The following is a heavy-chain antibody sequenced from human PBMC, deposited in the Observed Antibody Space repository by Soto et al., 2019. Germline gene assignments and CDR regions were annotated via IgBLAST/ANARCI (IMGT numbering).Heavy chain of an antibody. CDR3: ARERWGGVVSDLDAFDI. CDR2: IYYSGST. D-gene: IGHD2-15*01. Sequence: QVQLQESGPGLVKPSETLSLTCTVSGGSISSYYWSWIRQPPGKGLEWIGYIYYSGSTNYNPSLKSRVTIYVDTSKNQFSLKLSSVTAADTAVYFCARERWGGVVSDLDAFDIWGQGTMVTVSS. J-gene: IGHJ3*02. CDR1: GGSISSYY. V-gene: IGHV4-59*01.